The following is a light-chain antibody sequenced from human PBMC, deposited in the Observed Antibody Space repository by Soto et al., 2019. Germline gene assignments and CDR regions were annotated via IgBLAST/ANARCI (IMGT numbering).Light chain of an antibody. Sequence: ETVLTQSPATLSVSPGERATFSCRASQSVTTNLAWYQQKPGQVPRLLIYGASTRATGIPARFSGSGSGTEFTLSISSLQSDDFSIYHCQQYHSWPLTFGQGTKLELK. CDR2: GAS. CDR1: QSVTTN. CDR3: QQYHSWPLT. J-gene: IGKJ2*01. V-gene: IGKV3-15*01.